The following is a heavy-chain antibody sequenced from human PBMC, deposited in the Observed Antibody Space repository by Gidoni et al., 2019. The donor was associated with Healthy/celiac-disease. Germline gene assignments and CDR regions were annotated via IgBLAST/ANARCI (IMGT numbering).Heavy chain of an antibody. Sequence: QVQLQESGPGLVKHSETLSLTCTVSGGSISSYYWSWIRQPPGKGLEWIGYIYYSGSTNYNPSLKSRVTISVDTSKNQFSLKLSSVTAADTAVYYCARLSITMVRGDYYFDYWGQGTLVTVSS. D-gene: IGHD3-10*01. CDR3: ARLSITMVRGDYYFDY. J-gene: IGHJ4*02. CDR1: GGSISSYY. CDR2: IYYSGST. V-gene: IGHV4-59*08.